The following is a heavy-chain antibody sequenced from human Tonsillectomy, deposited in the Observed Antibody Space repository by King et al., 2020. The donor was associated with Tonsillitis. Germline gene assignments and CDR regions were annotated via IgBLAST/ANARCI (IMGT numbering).Heavy chain of an antibody. Sequence: QLVQSGSEVKKPGASVKVSCKVSGYKFTNYGISWVRQAPGQGLEWMGWISGYNNNTNYAQKLQDRVIMTTDTSTSTGYMELRSLRSDNTAVYFCASDVAFRYGNHWENDYYSMDVWGQGTTVTVSS. CDR1: GYKFTNYG. CDR3: ASDVAFRYGNHWENDYYSMDV. D-gene: IGHD5-24*01. V-gene: IGHV1-18*01. J-gene: IGHJ6*02. CDR2: ISGYNNNT.